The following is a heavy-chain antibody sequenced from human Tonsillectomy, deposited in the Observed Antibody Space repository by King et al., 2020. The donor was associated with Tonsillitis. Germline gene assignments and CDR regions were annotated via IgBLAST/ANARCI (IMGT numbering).Heavy chain of an antibody. Sequence: VQLVESGSELKKPGASVKVSCKASGYTFTNYAMNWVRQAPGQGLEWMGWINTNTGNPTYAQGFTGRFVFSLDTSVSTAYLQISSLKAEDTAIYYCARDDTPYYYDSTSYYYLLDQWGQGTLVTVSS. CDR2: INTNTGNP. V-gene: IGHV7-4-1*02. D-gene: IGHD3-22*01. CDR1: GYTFTNYA. J-gene: IGHJ4*02. CDR3: ARDDTPYYYDSTSYYYLLDQ.